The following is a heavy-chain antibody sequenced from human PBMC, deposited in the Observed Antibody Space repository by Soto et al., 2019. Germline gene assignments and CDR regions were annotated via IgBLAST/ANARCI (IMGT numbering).Heavy chain of an antibody. CDR2: ISAYNGNT. D-gene: IGHD6-13*01. V-gene: IGHV1-18*01. J-gene: IGHJ5*02. Sequence: ASVKVSCKASGYTFTSYGISWVRQAPGQGLEWMGWISAYNGNTNYAQKLQGRVTMTTDTSTSTAYLELRSLRSDDTAVYYCARDGYSSSGTNWFDPWGQGTLVTVSS. CDR1: GYTFTSYG. CDR3: ARDGYSSSGTNWFDP.